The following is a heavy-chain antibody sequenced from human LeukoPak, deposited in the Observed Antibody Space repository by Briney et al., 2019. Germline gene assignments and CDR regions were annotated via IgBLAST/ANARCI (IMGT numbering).Heavy chain of an antibody. CDR2: INSDGSST. CDR1: GFTFSSYW. D-gene: IGHD2-2*01. CDR3: AKDPDIVVVPAGVGVGFDI. V-gene: IGHV3-74*01. Sequence: GRSLRPSCAASGFTFSSYWTRWARHAAGKWLVWLSRINSDGSSTIYGSSVKGRFTISRDNAKNTLYLQMNSLRAEDTAVYYCAKDPDIVVVPAGVGVGFDIWGQGTMVTVCS. J-gene: IGHJ3*02.